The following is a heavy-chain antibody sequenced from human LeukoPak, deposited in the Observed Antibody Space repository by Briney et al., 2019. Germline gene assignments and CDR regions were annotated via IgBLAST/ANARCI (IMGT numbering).Heavy chain of an antibody. V-gene: IGHV4-4*07. J-gene: IGHJ5*02. Sequence: SETLSLTCTVSGGSISSYYWSWIRQPAGKGLEWIGRIYTSGSTNYNPSLKSRVTMSVDTSKNQFSLKLSSVTAVDTAVYYCARDFSYYDFWSGYYNAGSNWFDPWGQGTLVTASS. CDR2: IYTSGST. D-gene: IGHD3-3*01. CDR1: GGSISSYY. CDR3: ARDFSYYDFWSGYYNAGSNWFDP.